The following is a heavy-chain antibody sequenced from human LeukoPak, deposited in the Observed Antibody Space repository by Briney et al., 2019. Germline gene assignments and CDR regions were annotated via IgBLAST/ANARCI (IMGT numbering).Heavy chain of an antibody. CDR3: ARANPVYGDYDY. V-gene: IGHV3-53*01. J-gene: IGHJ4*02. Sequence: PGGSLRLSCAVSGLTVTDNYTSWVRQPPGKGLEWVAVIYPDGRTYHPDSVKGRFTISRDNSKNTLVLQMSTLRADGATVYHCARANPVYGDYDYWGQGTLVTVSS. CDR1: GLTVTDNY. CDR2: IYPDGRT. D-gene: IGHD4-17*01.